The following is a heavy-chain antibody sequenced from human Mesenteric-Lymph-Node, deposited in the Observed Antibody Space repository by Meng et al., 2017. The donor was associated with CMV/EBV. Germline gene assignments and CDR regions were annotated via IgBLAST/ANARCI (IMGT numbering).Heavy chain of an antibody. J-gene: IGHJ4*02. CDR3: ARGAGWWGY. CDR1: GGSISNYH. V-gene: IGHV4-59*13. D-gene: IGHD2-15*01. Sequence: SETLSLTCTVSGGSISNYHWSWLRQPPGKGLEWIGYIHYSGTTNYYPSFKGRVTISLDTSKNQLSLKLNSMTAADTAVYYCARGAGWWGYWGQGTLVTVSS. CDR2: IHYSGTT.